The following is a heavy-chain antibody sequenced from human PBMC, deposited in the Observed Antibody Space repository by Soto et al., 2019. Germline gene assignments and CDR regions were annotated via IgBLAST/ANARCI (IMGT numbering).Heavy chain of an antibody. Sequence: PSYTLSLTCTVSVGSISSSSYYWCWIRQPPGKGLEWIGSIYYSGSTYYNPSLKSRVTISVDTSKNQFSLKLSSVTAADTAVYYCAKGIAAAGTFDYWGQGTLVTVSS. CDR2: IYYSGST. CDR3: AKGIAAAGTFDY. V-gene: IGHV4-39*01. CDR1: VGSISSSSYY. D-gene: IGHD6-13*01. J-gene: IGHJ4*02.